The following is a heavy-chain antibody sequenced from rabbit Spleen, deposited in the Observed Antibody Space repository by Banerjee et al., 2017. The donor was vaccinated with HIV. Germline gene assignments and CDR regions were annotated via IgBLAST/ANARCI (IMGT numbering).Heavy chain of an antibody. CDR3: ARDTGSSFSTYGMDL. J-gene: IGHJ6*01. CDR2: IETDSSGFT. V-gene: IGHV1S45*01. Sequence: QEQLEESGGDLVKPGASLTLTCTASGFSFSGSSYMCWVRQAPGKGLEWIACIETDSSGFTYFATWAIGRFTISKTSSTTVTLQMTRLTAADTATYFCARDTGSSFSTYGMDLWGQGTLVTVS. D-gene: IGHD8-1*01. CDR1: GFSFSGSSY.